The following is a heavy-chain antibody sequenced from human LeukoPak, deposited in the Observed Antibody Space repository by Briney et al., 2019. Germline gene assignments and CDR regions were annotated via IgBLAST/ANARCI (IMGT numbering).Heavy chain of an antibody. Sequence: PSETLSLTCTVYGGPFSGYYWSWIRQSPGKGLEWIEEINRSGSTTYKPSLKGRVTISVDTSKTQFSLKLSSVTAADTAVYYCARGKEYCGGDCFSSWYFDLWGRGTLVTVS. D-gene: IGHD2-21*02. CDR3: ARGKEYCGGDCFSSWYFDL. V-gene: IGHV4-34*01. CDR1: GGPFSGYY. CDR2: INRSGST. J-gene: IGHJ2*01.